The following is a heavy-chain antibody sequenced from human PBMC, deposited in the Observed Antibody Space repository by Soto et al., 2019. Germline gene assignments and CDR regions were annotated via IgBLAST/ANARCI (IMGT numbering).Heavy chain of an antibody. J-gene: IGHJ5*02. D-gene: IGHD2-2*02. V-gene: IGHV4-38-2*02. CDR2: IYHSGST. CDR3: ARVYELDWFDP. Sequence: SETLSLTCSVSGYSISSGYYWGWIRQPPGKGLEWIGSIYHSGSTYYNPSLKSRVTISVDTSKNQFSLKLSSVTAADTAVYYCARVYELDWFDPWGQATLVTVSS. CDR1: GYSISSGYY.